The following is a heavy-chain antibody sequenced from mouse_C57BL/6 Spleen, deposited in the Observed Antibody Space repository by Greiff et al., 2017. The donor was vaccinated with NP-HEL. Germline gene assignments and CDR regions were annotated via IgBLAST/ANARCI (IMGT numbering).Heavy chain of an antibody. D-gene: IGHD1-1*02. CDR1: GYTFTSYW. CDR2: INPSNGGT. Sequence: QVQLQQPGTELVKPGASVKLSCKASGYTFTSYWMHWVKQRPGQGLEWIGNINPSNGGTNYNEKFKSKATLTVDKSSSTAYMQLSSLTSEDSAVYYCARGGLWSTARYFDVWGTGTTVTVSS. V-gene: IGHV1-53*01. CDR3: ARGGLWSTARYFDV. J-gene: IGHJ1*03.